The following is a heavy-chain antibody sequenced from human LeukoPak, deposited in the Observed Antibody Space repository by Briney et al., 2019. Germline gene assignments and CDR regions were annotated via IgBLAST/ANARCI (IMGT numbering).Heavy chain of an antibody. V-gene: IGHV3-23*01. J-gene: IGHJ4*02. CDR2: ISGSGGST. D-gene: IGHD6-19*01. CDR3: AKSKGWLLL. CDR1: GFAFSIYA. Sequence: GGSLRLSRAASGFAFSIYAMSWVRQAPGKGLEWVSSISGSGGSTYSADSVKGRFTISRDTSKNTLYLQMDSLRADDTAVYYCAKSKGWLLLWGQGTLVTVSS.